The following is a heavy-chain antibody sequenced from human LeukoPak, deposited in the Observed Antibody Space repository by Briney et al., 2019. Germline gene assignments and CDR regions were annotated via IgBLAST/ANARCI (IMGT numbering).Heavy chain of an antibody. Sequence: PGGPLRLSCAASGFTISPYWMSWVRQAPGKGLEWVANIKQDGGEKYYVDSVKGRFAISRDNAKNSVYLQMNGLRAEDTAVYYCARENTAVPGGDCWGQGTLVTVSS. D-gene: IGHD5-18*01. CDR2: IKQDGGEK. J-gene: IGHJ4*02. CDR3: ARENTAVPGGDC. CDR1: GFTISPYW. V-gene: IGHV3-7*01.